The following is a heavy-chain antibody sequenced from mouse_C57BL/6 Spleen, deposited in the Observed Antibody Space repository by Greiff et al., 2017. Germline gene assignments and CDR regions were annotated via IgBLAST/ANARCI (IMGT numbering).Heavy chain of an antibody. Sequence: QVQLQQPGAELVKPGASVKMSCKASGYTFTSYWITWVKQRPGQGLEWIGDIYPGSGSTNYNEKFKSKATLTVDTSSSTAYMQLSSLTSEDSAVYYCARSEDYYGSSYWFAYWGQGTLVTVSA. CDR1: GYTFTSYW. CDR3: ARSEDYYGSSYWFAY. V-gene: IGHV1-55*01. J-gene: IGHJ3*01. D-gene: IGHD1-1*01. CDR2: IYPGSGST.